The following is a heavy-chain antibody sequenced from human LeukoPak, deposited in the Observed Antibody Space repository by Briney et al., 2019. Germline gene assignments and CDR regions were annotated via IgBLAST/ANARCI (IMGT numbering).Heavy chain of an antibody. V-gene: IGHV4-4*02. CDR1: GGSISSSNW. Sequence: PSETLSLTCAVSGGSISSSNWWSWVRQPPGKGLEWIGEIYHSGSTNYNPSLKSRVTISVDKSKNQFSLKLNSVTAADTAVYYCARDIRYSSSWLKGGFDYWGQGTLVTVSS. CDR3: ARDIRYSSSWLKGGFDY. J-gene: IGHJ4*02. CDR2: IYHSGST. D-gene: IGHD6-13*01.